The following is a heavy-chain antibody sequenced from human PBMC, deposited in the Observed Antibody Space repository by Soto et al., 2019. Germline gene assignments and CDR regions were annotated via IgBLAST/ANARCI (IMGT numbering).Heavy chain of an antibody. CDR2: ISSSSSYI. J-gene: IGHJ4*02. CDR3: ARVDTVATMGNY. D-gene: IGHD5-12*01. V-gene: IGHV3-21*01. CDR1: GFTFSSYS. Sequence: GGSLRLSCAASGFTFSSYSMNWVRQAPGKGLEWVSSISSSSSYIYYADSVKGRFTISRDNAKNSLYLQMNSLRAEDTAVYYCARVDTVATMGNYWGQGTLVTVSS.